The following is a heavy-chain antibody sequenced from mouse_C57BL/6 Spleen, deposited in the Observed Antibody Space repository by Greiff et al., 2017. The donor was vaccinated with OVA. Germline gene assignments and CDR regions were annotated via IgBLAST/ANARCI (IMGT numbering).Heavy chain of an antibody. Sequence: QVQLQQSGPGLVQPSQSLSITCTVSGFSLTRYGVHWVRQSPGKGLEWLGVIWRGGSTDYNAAFMSRLSITKDNSKSQVFFKMNSLQADDTAIYYCAKNDGYPPYAMDYWGQGTSVTVSS. D-gene: IGHD2-3*01. CDR1: GFSLTRYG. J-gene: IGHJ4*01. CDR2: IWRGGST. CDR3: AKNDGYPPYAMDY. V-gene: IGHV2-5*01.